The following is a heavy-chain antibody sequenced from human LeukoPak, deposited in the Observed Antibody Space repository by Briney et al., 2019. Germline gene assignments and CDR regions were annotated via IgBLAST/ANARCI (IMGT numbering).Heavy chain of an antibody. V-gene: IGHV3-23*03. CDR3: AKARDYVWGSYRSYYFDY. CDR1: GFTFSSYA. J-gene: IGHJ4*02. CDR2: IYSDGST. Sequence: GGSLRLSCAASGFTFSSYAMSWVRQAPGKGLEWVSEIYSDGSTYYAASVKGRCSISRDNSKNTLYLQMNSLRAEDTAVYYCAKARDYVWGSYRSYYFDYWGQGTLVTVSS. D-gene: IGHD3-16*02.